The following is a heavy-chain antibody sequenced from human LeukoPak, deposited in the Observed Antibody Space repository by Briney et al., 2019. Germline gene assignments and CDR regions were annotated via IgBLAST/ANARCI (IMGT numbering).Heavy chain of an antibody. Sequence: SVKVSCKASGYTFTSYGISWVRQAPGQGLEWMGGIIPIFGTANYAQKFQGRVTITADESTSTAYMELSSLRSEDTAVYYCASGGDSTYYYDSSGYRQTADFDYWGQGTLVTVSS. J-gene: IGHJ4*02. V-gene: IGHV1-69*13. CDR1: GYTFTSYG. CDR2: IIPIFGTA. D-gene: IGHD3-22*01. CDR3: ASGGDSTYYYDSSGYRQTADFDY.